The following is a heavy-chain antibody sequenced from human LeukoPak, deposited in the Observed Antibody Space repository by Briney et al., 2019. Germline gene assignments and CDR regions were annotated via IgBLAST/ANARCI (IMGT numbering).Heavy chain of an antibody. Sequence: GGSLRLSCAASGFTFSSYAMSWVRQAPGRGLEWVSAISGSGGSIYYADSVKGRFTISRDNSKNTLYLQLNSMRAEDPHVYYCAKDRAVRRYCSSTSCYRYDFDYWGQGTLVIVSS. CDR1: GFTFSSYA. V-gene: IGHV3-23*01. J-gene: IGHJ4*02. D-gene: IGHD2-2*01. CDR3: AKDRAVRRYCSSTSCYRYDFDY. CDR2: ISGSGGSI.